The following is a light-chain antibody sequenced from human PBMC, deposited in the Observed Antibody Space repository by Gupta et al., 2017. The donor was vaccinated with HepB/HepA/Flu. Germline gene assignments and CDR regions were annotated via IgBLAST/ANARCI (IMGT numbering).Light chain of an antibody. J-gene: IGKJ1*01. CDR1: QHINRS. Sequence: DIQMTQSPDSLSASVGDRVTITCRASQHINRSLNWYQQKLGKAPTFLIYAASKVQGGLPSRFSGSGYGTDFSLTINGLQPEDFATYYCQHRDNYPRTFGQGARVEI. CDR2: AAS. CDR3: QHRDNYPRT. V-gene: IGKV1-39*01.